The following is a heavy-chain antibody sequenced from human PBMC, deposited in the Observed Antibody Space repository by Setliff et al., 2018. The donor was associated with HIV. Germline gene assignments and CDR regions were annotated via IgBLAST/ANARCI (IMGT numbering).Heavy chain of an antibody. V-gene: IGHV3-11*01. Sequence: GGSLRLSCAASGFTFSDYYMTWIRQAPGKGLEWISYISNSRTTTSYADSVKGRFTISRDNAKNSLYLQMNRLRPEDTAVYYCGGGGDYSSYYMDVWGKGTTVTVSS. J-gene: IGHJ6*03. CDR3: GGGGDYSSYYMDV. CDR2: ISNSRTTT. CDR1: GFTFSDYY. D-gene: IGHD3-16*01.